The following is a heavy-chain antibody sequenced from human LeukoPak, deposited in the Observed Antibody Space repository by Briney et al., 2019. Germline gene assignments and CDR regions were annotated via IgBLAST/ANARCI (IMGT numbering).Heavy chain of an antibody. CDR2: IYYSGST. Sequence: SETLSLTCTVSGGSISSYYWSWIRQPPGKGLEWIGYIYYSGSTNYNPSLKSRVTISVDTSKNQFSLKLSSVTAADTAVYYCARYTGTIFYYYGMDVWGQGTTVTVSS. J-gene: IGHJ6*02. CDR3: ARYTGTIFYYYGMDV. V-gene: IGHV4-59*01. D-gene: IGHD1-14*01. CDR1: GGSISSYY.